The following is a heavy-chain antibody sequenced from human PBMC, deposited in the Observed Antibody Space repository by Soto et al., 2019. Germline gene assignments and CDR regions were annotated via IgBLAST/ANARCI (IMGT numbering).Heavy chain of an antibody. CDR1: GGTFSSYA. D-gene: IGHD3-22*01. Sequence: SVKVSCKASGGTFSSYAISWVRQARGQGLEWMGGIIPIFGTANYAQKFQGRVTITADESTSTAYMELSSLRSEDTAVYYCARDPPYYYDSSGYNDYWGQGTLVTVSS. J-gene: IGHJ4*02. CDR2: IIPIFGTA. CDR3: ARDPPYYYDSSGYNDY. V-gene: IGHV1-69*13.